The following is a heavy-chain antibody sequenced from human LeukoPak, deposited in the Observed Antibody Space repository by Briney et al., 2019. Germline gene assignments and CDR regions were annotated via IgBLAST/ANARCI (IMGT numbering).Heavy chain of an antibody. CDR2: ISYDGRTK. J-gene: IGHJ4*02. V-gene: IGHV3-30*04. CDR3: ARGPSQDDN. Sequence: GGSLRLSCAASGFTFSTYAMHWVRQAPGKGLEWMTVISYDGRTKYYADSVEGRFTISRDNSKNTLYLQMNSLRPEDTAVYYCARGPSQDDNWGQGTLVTVSS. CDR1: GFTFSTYA.